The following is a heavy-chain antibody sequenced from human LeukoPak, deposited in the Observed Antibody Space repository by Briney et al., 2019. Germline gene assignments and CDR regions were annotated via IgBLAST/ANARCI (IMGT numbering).Heavy chain of an antibody. J-gene: IGHJ4*02. V-gene: IGHV4-59*01. CDR2: IYYSGST. CDR1: GGSISSYY. Sequence: SETLSLTCTVSGGSISSYYWSWIRQPPGKELEWIGYIYYSGSTNYNPSLKSRVTISVDTSKNQFSLKLSSVTAADTAVYYCARSPVRLAAAAYLYYFDYWGQGTLVTVSS. D-gene: IGHD6-13*01. CDR3: ARSPVRLAAAAYLYYFDY.